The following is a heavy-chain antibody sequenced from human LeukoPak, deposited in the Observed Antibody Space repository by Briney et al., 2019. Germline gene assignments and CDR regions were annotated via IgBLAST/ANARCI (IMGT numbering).Heavy chain of an antibody. CDR3: ARGMMEWELIYYYYYYMDV. CDR1: GYTFTGYY. V-gene: IGHV1-18*04. D-gene: IGHD1-26*01. J-gene: IGHJ6*03. Sequence: ASVKVSCKASGYTFTGYYMHWVRQAPGQGLEWMGWISAYNGNTNYAQKLQGRVTMTTDTSTSTAYMELRSLRSDDTAVYYCARGMMEWELIYYYYYYMDVWGKGTTVTVSS. CDR2: ISAYNGNT.